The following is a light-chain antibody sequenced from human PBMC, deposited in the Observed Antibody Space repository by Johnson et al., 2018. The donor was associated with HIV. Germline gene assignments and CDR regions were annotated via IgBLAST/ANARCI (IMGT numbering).Light chain of an antibody. CDR1: SSNIGNNF. CDR2: DNN. Sequence: QFVLTQPPSVSAAPGQRVTRSYSGSSSNIGNNFVSWFRQLPLRAPKVLIYDNNERPSGIPDRFSGSKSGTSATLGITGLQTEDEADYYCGTWDSSLNGRYVFGTGTKVTVL. CDR3: GTWDSSLNGRYV. V-gene: IGLV1-51*01. J-gene: IGLJ1*01.